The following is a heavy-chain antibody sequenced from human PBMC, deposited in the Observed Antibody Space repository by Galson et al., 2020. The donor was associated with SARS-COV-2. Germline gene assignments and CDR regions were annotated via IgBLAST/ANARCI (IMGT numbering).Heavy chain of an antibody. V-gene: IGHV1-2*04. CDR2: INPNSGGT. D-gene: IGHD2-8*01. CDR1: GYTFTGYY. J-gene: IGHJ6*02. CDR3: ARDVKRLGETANGLHGMDV. Sequence: ASVQVSCKASGYTFTGYYMHWVRQAPAQGLEWMGWINPNSGGTHYAQKFQGWVTMTRDTSISTAYMELSRLRSDDTAVYYCARDVKRLGETANGLHGMDVWGQGATVTVSS.